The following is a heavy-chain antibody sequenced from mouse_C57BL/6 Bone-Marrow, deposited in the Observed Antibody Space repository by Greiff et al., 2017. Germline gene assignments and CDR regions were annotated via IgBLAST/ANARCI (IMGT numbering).Heavy chain of an antibody. CDR2: IYPRSGNT. Sequence: VQLQQSGAELARPGASVKLSCKASGYTFTSYGISWVKQRTGQGLEWIGEIYPRSGNTYYNEKFKGKATLTADKSSSTAYMELRSLTSEDSAVYFCARPGYYVGWYFDVWGTGTTVTVSS. CDR3: ARPGYYVGWYFDV. CDR1: GYTFTSYG. D-gene: IGHD2-3*01. V-gene: IGHV1-81*01. J-gene: IGHJ1*03.